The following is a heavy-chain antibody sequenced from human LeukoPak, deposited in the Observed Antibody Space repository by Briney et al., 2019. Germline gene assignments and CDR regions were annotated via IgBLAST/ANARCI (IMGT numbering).Heavy chain of an antibody. V-gene: IGHV3-23*01. CDR1: GFTFRSYA. J-gene: IGHJ4*02. CDR3: AKDLHGDYVRWGDY. Sequence: PGGSLRLSCAASGFTFRSYAMTWVRQAPGEGLEWVSSISASGEATYSVDSVKGRFTVSRDNSRNMVYLQMNSLRAEDTAVYYCAKDLHGDYVRWGDYWGQGTLVTVSS. D-gene: IGHD3-10*02. CDR2: ISASGEAT.